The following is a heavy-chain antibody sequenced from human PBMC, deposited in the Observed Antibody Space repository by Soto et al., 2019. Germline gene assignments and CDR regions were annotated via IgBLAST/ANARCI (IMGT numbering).Heavy chain of an antibody. J-gene: IGHJ3*02. CDR2: ISYDGSNK. CDR3: AKDPYGGRDSWAFDI. V-gene: IGHV3-30*18. D-gene: IGHD4-17*01. CDR1: GFTFSSYG. Sequence: QVQLVESGGGVVQPGRSLRLSCAASGFTFSSYGMHWVRQAPGKGLEWVAVISYDGSNKYYADSVKGRFTISRDNSKNTLYLQMNSLRAEDTAVYYCAKDPYGGRDSWAFDIWGQGTMVTVSS.